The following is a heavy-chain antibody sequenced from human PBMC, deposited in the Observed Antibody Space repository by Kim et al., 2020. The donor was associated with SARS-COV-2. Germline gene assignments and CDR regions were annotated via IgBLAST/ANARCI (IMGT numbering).Heavy chain of an antibody. V-gene: IGHV3-21*01. CDR2: IGIGGSYI. CDR3: ARGPETPDDFWRGTRDW. D-gene: IGHD3-3*01. CDR1: GFTVSKYI. Sequence: GGSLRLSCAASGFTVSKYIFNWVRQAPGKGMEWVSSIGIGGSYIYYLHSVEGRFTISRDNAKKSLYLQMNSLRVEDTAVYYCARGPETPDDFWRGTRDW. J-gene: IGHJ2*01.